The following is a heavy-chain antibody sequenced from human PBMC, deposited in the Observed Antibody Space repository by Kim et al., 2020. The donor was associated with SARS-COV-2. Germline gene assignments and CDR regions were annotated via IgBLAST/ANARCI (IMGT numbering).Heavy chain of an antibody. Sequence: GGSLRLSCAASGFTFSSSAMHWVRQASGQGLEWVGRIRSKANSYATVYAGSVKGRFTISRDDSKSTAYLQMNSLKTEDTAVYYCTSVPGTTLAFWVAFDIWGQGTLVPVS. V-gene: IGHV3-73*01. CDR1: GFTFSSSA. D-gene: IGHD1-1*01. J-gene: IGHJ3*02. CDR3: TSVPGTTLAFWVAFDI. CDR2: IRSKANSYAT.